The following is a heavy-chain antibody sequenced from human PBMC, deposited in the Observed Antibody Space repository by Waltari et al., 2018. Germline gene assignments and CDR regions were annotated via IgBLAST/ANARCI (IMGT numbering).Heavy chain of an antibody. CDR1: GGSISSCDYY. CDR3: ARLGYCSGGSCYSDAFDI. D-gene: IGHD2-15*01. V-gene: IGHV4-30-4*08. Sequence: QVQLQESGPGLVKPSQTLSLTCTVSGGSISSCDYYWSWIRQPPGKGLEWIGYIYYSGSTFYNPSLNSRFTISVDTSKNQFSLKLTSVTAADTAVYYCARLGYCSGGSCYSDAFDIWGQGTMVTVSS. CDR2: IYYSGST. J-gene: IGHJ3*02.